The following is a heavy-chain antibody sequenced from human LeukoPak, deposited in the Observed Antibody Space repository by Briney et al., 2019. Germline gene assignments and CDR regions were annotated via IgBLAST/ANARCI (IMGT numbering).Heavy chain of an antibody. D-gene: IGHD1-26*01. CDR3: AKDHVGYFDY. CDR2: ISYDGSNK. J-gene: IGHJ4*02. CDR1: GFTFSSYA. V-gene: IGHV3-30-3*01. Sequence: GRSLRLSCAASGFTFSSYAMHWVRQAPGKGLEWVAVISYDGSNKYYADSVKGRFTISRDNSKNTLYLQMNSLRAEDTAVYYCAKDHVGYFDYWGQGTLVTVSS.